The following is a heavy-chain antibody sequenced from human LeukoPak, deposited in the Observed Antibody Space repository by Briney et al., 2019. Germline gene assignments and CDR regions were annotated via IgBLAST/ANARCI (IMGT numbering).Heavy chain of an antibody. CDR2: ISSSNNYI. CDR3: ARRSPNYYFDY. Sequence: GGSLILSCAASGFTFGNYNMNWIRQAPGKGLEWVSSISSSNNYIYYADSVKGRFTISRDNAKNSLYLQMNSLRAEDTAVYYCARRSPNYYFDYWGQGTPVTVSS. V-gene: IGHV3-21*01. J-gene: IGHJ4*02. CDR1: GFTFGNYN.